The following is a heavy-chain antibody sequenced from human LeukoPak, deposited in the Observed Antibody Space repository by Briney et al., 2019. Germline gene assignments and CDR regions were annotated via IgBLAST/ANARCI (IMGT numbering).Heavy chain of an antibody. D-gene: IGHD6-13*01. CDR3: AKRYSSTSFGVDC. CDR1: GFAFSNYV. J-gene: IGHJ4*02. V-gene: IGHV3-23*01. Sequence: GGTLRLSCAASGFAFSNYVMSWVRQAPGKGPEWVSSITNSGDSTYYADSVKGRFTISRDNSKNTLYLQMNSLRAEDTALYYCAKRYSSTSFGVDCWGQGTLVTVSS. CDR2: ITNSGDST.